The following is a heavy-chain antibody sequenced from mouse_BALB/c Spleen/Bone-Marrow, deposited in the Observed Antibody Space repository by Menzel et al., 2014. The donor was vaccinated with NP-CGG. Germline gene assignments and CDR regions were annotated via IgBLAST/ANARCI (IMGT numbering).Heavy chain of an antibody. D-gene: IGHD2-4*01. Sequence: EVNVVDSGGGLVQPGGSLRLSCATSGFTFTDYFMTWVRQPPGKALEWLGFIRNKANGYTTEYSASVKGRFTISRNNSQSILYLQMNTLRAEDSATYYCARGYYDDYWGQGTTLTVSS. CDR2: IRNKANGYTT. J-gene: IGHJ2*01. CDR1: GFTFTDYF. CDR3: ARGYYDDY. V-gene: IGHV7-3*02.